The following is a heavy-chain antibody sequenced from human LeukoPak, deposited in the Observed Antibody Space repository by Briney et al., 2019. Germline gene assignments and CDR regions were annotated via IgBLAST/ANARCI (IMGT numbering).Heavy chain of an antibody. V-gene: IGHV4-61*01. CDR2: IYYSGST. CDR1: GYFISSGYY. Sequence: SETLSLTCTVSGYFISSGYYWGWIRQPPGKGLEWIGYIYYSGSTNYNPSLKSRVTISVDTSKNQFSLKLSSVTAADTAVYYCARATYYYDSSGYYYPTYYYYYYMDVWGKGTTVTVSS. CDR3: ARATYYYDSSGYYYPTYYYYYYMDV. J-gene: IGHJ6*03. D-gene: IGHD3-22*01.